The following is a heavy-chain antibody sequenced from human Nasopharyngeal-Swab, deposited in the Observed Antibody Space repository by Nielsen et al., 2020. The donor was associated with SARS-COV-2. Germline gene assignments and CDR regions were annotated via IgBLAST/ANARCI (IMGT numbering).Heavy chain of an antibody. V-gene: IGHV4-59*01. CDR3: ARDQAAAGTFLFDY. D-gene: IGHD6-13*01. CDR2: IYYSGST. Sequence: SETLSLTCTVSGGSISSYYWSWIRQPPGKGLEWIGYIYYSGSTNYNPSLKSRVTISVDTSKNQFSLKLSSVTAADTAVYYCARDQAAAGTFLFDYWGQGTLVTVSS. CDR1: GGSISSYY. J-gene: IGHJ4*02.